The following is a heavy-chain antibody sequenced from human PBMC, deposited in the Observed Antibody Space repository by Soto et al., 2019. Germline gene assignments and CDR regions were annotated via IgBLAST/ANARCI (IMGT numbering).Heavy chain of an antibody. D-gene: IGHD4-17*01. CDR1: GGSISSGGYY. CDR2: IYYSGST. J-gene: IGHJ4*02. Sequence: SETLSLTCTVSGGSISSGGYYWSWIRQHPGKGLEWIGYIYYSGSTYYNPSLKSRVTISVDTSKNQFSLKLSSVTAADTAVYYCARDQDDGDYAYWGQGTLVTVSS. V-gene: IGHV4-31*03. CDR3: ARDQDDGDYAY.